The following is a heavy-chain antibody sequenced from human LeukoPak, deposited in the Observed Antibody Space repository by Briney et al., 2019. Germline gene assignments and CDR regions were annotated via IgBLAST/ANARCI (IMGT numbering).Heavy chain of an antibody. D-gene: IGHD3-10*01. J-gene: IGHJ4*02. Sequence: SETLSLTCTVSGGSISSYYWSWIRQPPGKGLEWIGYIYYSGSTNYNPSLKSRVTISVDTSKNQFSLKLSSVTAADTAVYYCARDRAYYGSGTFEYWGQGTLVTVSS. CDR2: IYYSGST. CDR3: ARDRAYYGSGTFEY. CDR1: GGSISSYY. V-gene: IGHV4-59*01.